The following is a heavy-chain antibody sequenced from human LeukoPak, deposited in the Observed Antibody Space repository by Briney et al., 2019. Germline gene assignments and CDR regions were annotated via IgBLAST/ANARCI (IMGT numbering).Heavy chain of an antibody. D-gene: IGHD6-6*01. V-gene: IGHV4-39*07. CDR3: ARGIAARPGYYFFYMDF. CDR1: GGPISSSSYY. Sequence: SETLSLTCTVSGGPISSSSYYWGWIRQPPGKGLEWIGSIYYTGSTYYYPSLKNRVTISVDTSMNQFSLKLSSVTAADTAVYYCARGIAARPGYYFFYMDFWGRGTTVTVSS. J-gene: IGHJ6*03. CDR2: IYYTGST.